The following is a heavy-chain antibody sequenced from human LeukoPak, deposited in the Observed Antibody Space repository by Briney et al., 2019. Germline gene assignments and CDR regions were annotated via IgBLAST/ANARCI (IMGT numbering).Heavy chain of an antibody. V-gene: IGHV3-48*03. CDR1: GFTFDDYA. J-gene: IGHJ6*04. CDR3: AELGITMIGGV. CDR2: ISSSSTTI. D-gene: IGHD3-10*02. Sequence: GGSLRLSCAASGFTFDDYAMHWVRQAPGKGLEWISYISSSSTTIHYADSVKGRFTISRDNAKNSLYLQMNSLRAEDTAVYYCAELGITMIGGVWGKGTTVTISS.